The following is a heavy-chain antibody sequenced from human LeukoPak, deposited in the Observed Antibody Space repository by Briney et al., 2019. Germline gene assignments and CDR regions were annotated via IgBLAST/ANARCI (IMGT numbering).Heavy chain of an antibody. CDR3: ARGWYGPDS. CDR1: GVTFSSHS. D-gene: IGHD2-15*01. Sequence: GGSLRLSCAASGVTFSSHSMHWVREAPGKGLVWVSGISRDGTSTNYADAVKGRFTISRDNAKNTLYLQMNSLRVEDTAVYSCARGWYGPDSCGQGTLVTVSS. CDR2: ISRDGTST. V-gene: IGHV3-74*01. J-gene: IGHJ5*01.